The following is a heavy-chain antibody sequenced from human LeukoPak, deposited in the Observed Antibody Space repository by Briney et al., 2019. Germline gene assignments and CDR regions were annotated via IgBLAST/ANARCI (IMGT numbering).Heavy chain of an antibody. J-gene: IGHJ5*02. D-gene: IGHD2-2*01. V-gene: IGHV3-23*01. CDR2: ISGSGGST. CDR3: AKDRVFVVVPAATDEDWFDP. CDR1: GFTFSSYA. Sequence: EGSLRLSCAASGFTFSSYAMSWVRQAPGKGLEWVSAISGSGGSTYYADSVKGRFTISRDNSKNTLYLQMNSLRAEDTAVYYCAKDRVFVVVPAATDEDWFDPWGQGTLVTVSS.